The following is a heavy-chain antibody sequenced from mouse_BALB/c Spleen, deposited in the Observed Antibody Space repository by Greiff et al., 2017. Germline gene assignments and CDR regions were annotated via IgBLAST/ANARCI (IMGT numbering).Heavy chain of an antibody. CDR2: ISSGGST. D-gene: IGHD1-2*01. CDR3: AIHYYGPHWYFDV. Sequence: EVKLVESGGGLVKPGGSLKLSCAASGFTFSSYAMSWVRQTPEKRLEWVASISSGGSTYYPDSVKGRFTISRDNARNILYLQMSSLRSEDTAMYYCAIHYYGPHWYFDVWGAGTTVTVSS. V-gene: IGHV5-6-5*01. CDR1: GFTFSSYA. J-gene: IGHJ1*01.